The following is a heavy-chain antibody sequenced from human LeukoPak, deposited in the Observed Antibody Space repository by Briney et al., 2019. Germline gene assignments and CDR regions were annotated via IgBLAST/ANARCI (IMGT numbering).Heavy chain of an antibody. CDR2: INSDGSST. Sequence: PGGSLRLSCAASGFTFSSYWMHWVRQAPGKVLVWVSRINSDGSSTSYADPVKGRFTISRDNAKNTLYLQMNSLRAEDTAVYYCARRSAAKDAFDIWGQGTMVTVSS. D-gene: IGHD6-25*01. CDR3: ARRSAAKDAFDI. V-gene: IGHV3-74*01. CDR1: GFTFSSYW. J-gene: IGHJ3*02.